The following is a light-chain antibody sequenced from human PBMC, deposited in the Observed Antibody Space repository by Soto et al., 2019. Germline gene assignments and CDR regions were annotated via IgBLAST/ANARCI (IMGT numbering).Light chain of an antibody. CDR1: SSDIGRYNY. CDR2: DVS. J-gene: IGLJ2*01. V-gene: IGLV2-14*03. CDR3: SSWASSNAQL. Sequence: QSALTQPASVSGTPGQSITVSCIGTSSDIGRYNYVSWYQQHPGRAPKLIIRDVSSRPSGVPTRFSGSKSGNSASLTISGLQVEDEAYYFCSSWASSNAQLFGGGTKVTVL.